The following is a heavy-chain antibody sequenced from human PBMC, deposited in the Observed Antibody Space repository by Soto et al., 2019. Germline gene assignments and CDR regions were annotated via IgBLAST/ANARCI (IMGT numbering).Heavy chain of an antibody. J-gene: IGHJ6*02. CDR2: IDPSDSYT. CDR3: ARQGVVVPAAEDYYYGMDV. V-gene: IGHV5-10-1*01. D-gene: IGHD2-2*01. Sequence: SLKISCKGSGYSFTSYWISWVRQMPGKGLEWMGRIDPSDSYTNYSPSFQGHVTISADKSISTAYLQWSSLKASDTAMYYCARQGVVVPAAEDYYYGMDVWGQGTTVTVSS. CDR1: GYSFTSYW.